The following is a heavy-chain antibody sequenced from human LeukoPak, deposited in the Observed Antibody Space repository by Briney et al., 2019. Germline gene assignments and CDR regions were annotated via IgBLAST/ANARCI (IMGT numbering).Heavy chain of an antibody. V-gene: IGHV1-2*02. CDR2: INPNSGGT. J-gene: IGHJ5*02. CDR1: GYTFTGYY. D-gene: IGHD1-7*01. Sequence: ASVKVSCKASGYTFTGYYIHWVRQAPGQGLEWMGWINPNSGGTNYAQKFQGRVTMTRDTSISTAYMELSRLGFDDTAVYYCASPLWELPPGGFDPWGQGTLVTVSS. CDR3: ASPLWELPPGGFDP.